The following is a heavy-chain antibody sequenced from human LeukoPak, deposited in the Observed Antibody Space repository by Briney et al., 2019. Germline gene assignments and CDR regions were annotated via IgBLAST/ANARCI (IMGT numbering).Heavy chain of an antibody. CDR2: ITASGETT. CDR1: GFTFSSYA. Sequence: GGSLRLSCAASGFTFSSYAMNWIRQTPGMGLEWVSIITASGETTYYADSVKGRFTISRDNSKNTVYLQMNSLRPEDTAVYFCAKGSLIIVVEDAFDIWGQGTMVIVSS. V-gene: IGHV3-23*01. D-gene: IGHD3-22*01. CDR3: AKGSLIIVVEDAFDI. J-gene: IGHJ3*02.